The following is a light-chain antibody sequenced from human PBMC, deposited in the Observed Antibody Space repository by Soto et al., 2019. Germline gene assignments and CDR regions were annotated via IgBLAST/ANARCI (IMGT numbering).Light chain of an antibody. J-gene: IGKJ1*01. CDR1: HSLEYSDGKTY. CDR3: MQGGHWPWT. Sequence: DVVMTQSPLSLPVTLGQPASISCTSSHSLEYSDGKTYLNWFLQRPGQSPRRLIYKVSNRDSGVPDRFSGSGSGTDFTLKISRVEAEDVGIYYCMQGGHWPWTFGQGTKVEIK. CDR2: KVS. V-gene: IGKV2-30*01.